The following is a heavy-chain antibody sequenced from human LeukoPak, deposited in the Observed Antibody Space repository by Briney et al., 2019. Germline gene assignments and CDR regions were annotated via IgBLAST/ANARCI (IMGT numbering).Heavy chain of an antibody. J-gene: IGHJ4*02. CDR3: ARTPVVVPAATYFDY. CDR1: GGSISSYY. CDR2: IYTSGST. Sequence: SETLSLTCTVSGGSISSYYWSWIRQPAGKGLEWIGRIYTSGSTNYNPSLKSRVTISVDRSKNQFSLKLSSVTAADTAVYYCARTPVVVPAATYFDYWGQGTLVTVSS. D-gene: IGHD2-2*01. V-gene: IGHV4-4*07.